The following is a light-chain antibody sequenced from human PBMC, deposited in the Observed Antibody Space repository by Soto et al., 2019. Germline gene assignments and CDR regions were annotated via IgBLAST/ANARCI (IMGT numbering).Light chain of an antibody. Sequence: DIQMTQSPSSLSASVGDRVTITCRASQSVSTSVSWFQLKPGRAPKPLIYAATSLQSGVPSRFSGSGSGTEFTLIITSLQPEDFATYYCQQVKSYPRTFGGGTKVDIK. CDR2: AAT. CDR1: QSVSTS. V-gene: IGKV1-39*01. CDR3: QQVKSYPRT. J-gene: IGKJ4*01.